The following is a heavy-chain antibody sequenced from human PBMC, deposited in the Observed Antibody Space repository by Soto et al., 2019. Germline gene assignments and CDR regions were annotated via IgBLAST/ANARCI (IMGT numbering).Heavy chain of an antibody. V-gene: IGHV1-8*01. CDR2: INTNSGNT. CDR1: GYIFTNYD. Sequence: HVQLVQSGSEVKKPGASVKVSCKASGYIFTNYDINWVRQATGQGLEYLGWINTNSGNTGCVQKFKCRVTMNRNTSIKTAYMELNSLRSEDTAVYYCARGIKYGVYSMWFAPWGTGTLFTVSS. CDR3: ARGIKYGVYSMWFAP. J-gene: IGHJ5*02. D-gene: IGHD4-17*01.